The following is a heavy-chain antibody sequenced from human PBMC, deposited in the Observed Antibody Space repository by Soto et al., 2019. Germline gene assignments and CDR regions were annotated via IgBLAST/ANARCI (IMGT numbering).Heavy chain of an antibody. CDR2: FFHSGST. V-gene: IGHV4-39*01. CDR1: GGSFLTSSYY. J-gene: IGHJ4*02. Sequence: QLQLQESGPGLVKPSETLSLTCTVSGGSFLTSSYYWGWIRQPPGKGLEWIGTFFHSGSTDHNPSLKSRVTVSMDTSKNQFSLKLTSVTAADTAVYYCARRSIGYGSAHAHYFDYWGQGTLVTVSS. D-gene: IGHD5-18*01. CDR3: ARRSIGYGSAHAHYFDY.